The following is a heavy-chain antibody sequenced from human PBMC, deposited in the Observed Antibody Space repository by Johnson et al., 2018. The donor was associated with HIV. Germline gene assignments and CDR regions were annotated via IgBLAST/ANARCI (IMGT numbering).Heavy chain of an antibody. D-gene: IGHD1-26*01. V-gene: IGHV3-66*01. Sequence: VQLVESGGGLVKPGGSLRLFCAASGFTFSDYYMSWVRQAPGKGLEWVSVIYSGGDTYYADSVKGRCTISRDNSKNTLYLQMNSLRAEDTAVYSCAREVGARGSDAFDIWGQGTMVTVSS. CDR3: AREVGARGSDAFDI. J-gene: IGHJ3*02. CDR1: GFTFSDYY. CDR2: IYSGGDT.